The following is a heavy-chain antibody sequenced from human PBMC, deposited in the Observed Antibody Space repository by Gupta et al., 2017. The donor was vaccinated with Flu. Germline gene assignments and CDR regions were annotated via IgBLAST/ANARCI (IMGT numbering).Heavy chain of an antibody. Sequence: LSLTCTVSGGSISSSSYYWGWIRQPPGKGLEWIGSIYYSGSTYYNPSLKSRVTISVDTSKNQFSLKLSSVTAADTAVYYCARLTSSYDSGPNLGPDRATKEYYFDYWGQGTLVTVSS. CDR2: IYYSGST. J-gene: IGHJ4*02. V-gene: IGHV4-39*01. D-gene: IGHD2-2*01. CDR3: ARLTSSYDSGPNLGPDRATKEYYFDY. CDR1: GGSISSSSYY.